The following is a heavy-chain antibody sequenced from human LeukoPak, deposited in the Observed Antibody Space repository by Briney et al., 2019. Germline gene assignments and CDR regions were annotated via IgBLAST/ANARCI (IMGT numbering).Heavy chain of an antibody. CDR3: ARDRTGRNTAQDDY. J-gene: IGHJ4*02. V-gene: IGHV4-39*02. CDR2: IYYSGST. D-gene: IGHD5-18*01. Sequence: SETLSLTCTVSGGSISSSSYYWGWIRQPPGKGLEWIGSIYYSGSTYYNPSLKSRVTISVDTSKNQFSLKLSSVTAADTAVYYCARDRTGRNTAQDDYWGQGTLVTVSS. CDR1: GGSISSSSYY.